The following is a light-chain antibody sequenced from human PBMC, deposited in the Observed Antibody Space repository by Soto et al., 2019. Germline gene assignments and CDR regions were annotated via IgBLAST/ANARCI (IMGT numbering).Light chain of an antibody. CDR3: QQYGSSGT. CDR2: AAS. CDR1: QSISSH. Sequence: DIQMTQSPSSLSASVGDRVTITCRASQSISSHLNWYQQKPGKAPNLLVYAASSLQSGVPSRFTGSGSGTDFTLTISRLEPEDFAVYYCQQYGSSGTCGQGTKVDIK. V-gene: IGKV1-39*01. J-gene: IGKJ1*01.